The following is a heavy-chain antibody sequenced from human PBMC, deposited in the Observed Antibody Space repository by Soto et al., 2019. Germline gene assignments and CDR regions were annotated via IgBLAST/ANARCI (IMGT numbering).Heavy chain of an antibody. CDR1: GFTFSSYS. D-gene: IGHD4-17*01. J-gene: IGHJ6*02. Sequence: GGSLRLSCAASGFTFSSYSMNWVRQAPGKGLEWVSSISSSSSYIYYADSVKGRFTIPRDNAKNSLYLQMNSLRAEDTAVYYCARDMVLRAVTTIPYYYYGMDVWGQGTTVTVSS. V-gene: IGHV3-21*01. CDR2: ISSSSSYI. CDR3: ARDMVLRAVTTIPYYYYGMDV.